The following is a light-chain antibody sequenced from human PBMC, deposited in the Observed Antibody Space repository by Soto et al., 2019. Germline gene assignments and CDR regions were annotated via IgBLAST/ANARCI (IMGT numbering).Light chain of an antibody. J-gene: IGKJ1*01. Sequence: EIGFTQSPGTLSFSPGERATLSCRASQSFTSRSLAWYQQKPGLAPRLLISGASNRAAGIPDRFSGSGSGTDFTLTISRLEPEDFAVYYCQQYDSSPRTFGQGTKVDIK. CDR1: QSFTSRS. V-gene: IGKV3-20*01. CDR3: QQYDSSPRT. CDR2: GAS.